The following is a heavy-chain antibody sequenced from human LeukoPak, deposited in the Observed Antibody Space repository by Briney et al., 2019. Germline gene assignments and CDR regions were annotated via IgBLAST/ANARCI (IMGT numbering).Heavy chain of an antibody. CDR3: ARTYSSSWYSVDY. Sequence: SSETLSLTCTVSGGSISSYYWSWIRQPPGKGLEWIGYIYYSGSTNYNPSLKRRVTISVDTSKNQFSLKLSSVTAADTAVYYCARTYSSSWYSVDYWGQGTLVTVSS. CDR1: GGSISSYY. V-gene: IGHV4-59*01. J-gene: IGHJ4*02. CDR2: IYYSGST. D-gene: IGHD6-13*01.